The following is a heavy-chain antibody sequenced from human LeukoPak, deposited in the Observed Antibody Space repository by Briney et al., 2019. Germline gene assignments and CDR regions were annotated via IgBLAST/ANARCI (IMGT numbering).Heavy chain of an antibody. CDR2: INPNSGGT. CDR1: GYTFTGYY. Sequence: ASVKLSCKASGYTFTGYYMHWVRQAPGQGLECMGWINPNSGGTNYAQKFQGRVTMTMDTSISTAYMELNRLRSDDTAVYYCARAALRGVAVAGSDYWGQGTLVTVSS. J-gene: IGHJ4*02. V-gene: IGHV1-2*02. CDR3: ARAALRGVAVAGSDY. D-gene: IGHD6-19*01.